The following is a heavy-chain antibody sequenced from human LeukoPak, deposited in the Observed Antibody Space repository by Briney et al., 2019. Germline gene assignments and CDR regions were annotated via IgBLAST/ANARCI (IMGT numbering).Heavy chain of an antibody. D-gene: IGHD5-18*01. V-gene: IGHV3-30*02. J-gene: IGHJ4*02. CDR2: IRYDGSNK. Sequence: PGGSLRLSCAASGFTFSSYGMHWVRQAPGKGLEWVAFIRYDGSNKYYADSVKGRFTISRDNSKNTLYLQMNSLRAEDMALYYCAKDTAPYSYGYPDYWGQGTLVTVSS. CDR1: GFTFSSYG. CDR3: AKDTAPYSYGYPDY.